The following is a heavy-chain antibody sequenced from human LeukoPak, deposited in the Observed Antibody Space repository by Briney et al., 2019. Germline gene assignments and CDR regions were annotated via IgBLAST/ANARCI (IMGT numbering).Heavy chain of an antibody. D-gene: IGHD2-21*02. V-gene: IGHV4-4*07. J-gene: IGHJ3*02. CDR1: GGSISIYY. CDR2: IYTSGST. CDR3: TRDNGGDWYAFDI. Sequence: PSETLSLTCTVSGGSISIYYWSWIRQPAGKGLEWIGRIYTSGSTNYNPSLKSRVTMSVDTSKNQFSLKLSSVNAADTALYYCTRDNGGDWYAFDIWGQGTVVTVSS.